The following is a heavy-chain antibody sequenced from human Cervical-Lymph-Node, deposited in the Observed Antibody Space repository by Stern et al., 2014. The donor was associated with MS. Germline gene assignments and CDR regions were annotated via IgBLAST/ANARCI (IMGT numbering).Heavy chain of an antibody. V-gene: IGHV2-5*01. CDR3: AHTSVSATVEYYCDLDV. J-gene: IGHJ6*02. CDR2: IYWNDAK. D-gene: IGHD4-11*01. Sequence: QVTLRESGPTLVKPTQTLTLTCSLSGLSVTSSGMGVAWIRQSPGKALEWLALIYWNDAKHYSPALTNRLTITKDTSRNQVVLTVTNMDPIDTATYYCAHTSVSATVEYYCDLDVWGQGTTVTVSS. CDR1: GLSVTSSGMG.